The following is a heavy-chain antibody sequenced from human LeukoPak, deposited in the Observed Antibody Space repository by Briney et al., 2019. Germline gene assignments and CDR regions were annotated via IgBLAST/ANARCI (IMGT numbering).Heavy chain of an antibody. J-gene: IGHJ3*02. Sequence: ASVKVSCKASGYTFNGYYMHWVRQAPGQGLEWMGWINPNSGGTDYAQKFQGRVTVTRDTSITTTYMELSRLRSDDTAVYYCARADVVGTTLFAAFDIWGQGTMVTVSA. CDR2: INPNSGGT. V-gene: IGHV1-2*02. CDR1: GYTFNGYY. CDR3: ARADVVGTTLFAAFDI. D-gene: IGHD1-1*01.